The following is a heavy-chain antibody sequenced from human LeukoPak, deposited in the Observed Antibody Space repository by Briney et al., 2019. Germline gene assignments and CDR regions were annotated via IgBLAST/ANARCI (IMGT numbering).Heavy chain of an antibody. CDR2: MNPGSGNT. D-gene: IGHD3/OR15-3a*01. CDR3: TRGGIIILGVATVVDY. Sequence: ASVKVSCKASGYTFTGYYMHWVRQTTGQGLEWMGWMNPGSGNTGYAQKFQGRVTMTRNTSISTVYMEVSGLGSEDTAVYYCTRGGIIILGVATVVDYWGQGTLVTVSS. CDR1: GYTFTGYY. J-gene: IGHJ4*02. V-gene: IGHV1-8*02.